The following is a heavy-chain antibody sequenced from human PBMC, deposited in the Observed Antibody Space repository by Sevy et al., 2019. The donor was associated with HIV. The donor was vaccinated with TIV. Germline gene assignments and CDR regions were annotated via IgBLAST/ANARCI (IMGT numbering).Heavy chain of an antibody. J-gene: IGHJ3*02. CDR1: GGSFSGYY. D-gene: IGHD2-2*01. CDR2: INHSGCT. Sequence: SETLSLTCAVYGGSFSGYYWSWIRQPPGKGLEWIGEINHSGCTNYNPSLKSRVTISGDTSKNQFSLKLSSVTAADTAVYYCARHCSSTSCSHAFDIWGQGTMVTVSS. V-gene: IGHV4-34*01. CDR3: ARHCSSTSCSHAFDI.